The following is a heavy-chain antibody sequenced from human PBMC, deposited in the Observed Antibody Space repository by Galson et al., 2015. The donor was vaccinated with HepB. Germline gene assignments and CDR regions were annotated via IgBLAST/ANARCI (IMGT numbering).Heavy chain of an antibody. Sequence: SVKVSCKASGGTFSSYTISWVRQAPGQGLEWMGWISAYNGNTNYAQKLQGRVTMTTDTSTSTAYMELRSLRSDDTAVYYCARDSSAWVDYWGQGTLVTVSS. D-gene: IGHD6-19*01. CDR3: ARDSSAWVDY. CDR2: ISAYNGNT. CDR1: GGTFSSYT. V-gene: IGHV1-18*01. J-gene: IGHJ4*02.